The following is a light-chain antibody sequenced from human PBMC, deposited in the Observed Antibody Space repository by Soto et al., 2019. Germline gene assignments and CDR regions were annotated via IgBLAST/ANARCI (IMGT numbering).Light chain of an antibody. J-gene: IGKJ5*01. CDR3: QQFDNLPIT. CDR2: DAS. CDR1: QDISNY. Sequence: DIQMTQSPSSLSASVGARVTITCQASQDISNYLNWYQQKPGKAPKLLIYDASNLETGVPSRFSGSGSGTDFTFTIRSLQPEDIATYYCQQFDNLPITFGQGTRLEIK. V-gene: IGKV1-33*01.